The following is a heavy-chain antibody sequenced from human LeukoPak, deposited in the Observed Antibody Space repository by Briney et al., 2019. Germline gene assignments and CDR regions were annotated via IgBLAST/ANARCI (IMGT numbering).Heavy chain of an antibody. CDR1: GFSLSTSGVG. V-gene: IGHV2-5*02. D-gene: IGHD3-22*01. Sequence: SGPTLVQPTQTLTLTCTFSGFSLSTSGVGVGWIRQPPGKALEWLALIYWDDDKRYSPSLKSRLTITKDTSKNQVVLTMTNMDPVETATYYCAHRRGKDHDSRGYYFQDGDYFDYWGQGTLVTVSS. CDR3: AHRRGKDHDSRGYYFQDGDYFDY. CDR2: IYWDDDK. J-gene: IGHJ4*02.